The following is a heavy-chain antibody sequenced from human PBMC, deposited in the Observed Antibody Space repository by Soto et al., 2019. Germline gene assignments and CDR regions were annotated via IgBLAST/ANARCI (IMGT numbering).Heavy chain of an antibody. CDR3: AGGYSSGWYVAYYYGMDV. CDR1: GGTFTSYD. J-gene: IGHJ6*02. V-gene: IGHV1-8*01. D-gene: IGHD6-19*01. Sequence: ASVKVSCKASGGTFTSYDINWVRKATGQGLEWMGWMNPNSGNTGYAQKFQGRVTMTRNTSISTAYMELSSLRSEDTAVYYCAGGYSSGWYVAYYYGMDVWGQGTTVTVSS. CDR2: MNPNSGNT.